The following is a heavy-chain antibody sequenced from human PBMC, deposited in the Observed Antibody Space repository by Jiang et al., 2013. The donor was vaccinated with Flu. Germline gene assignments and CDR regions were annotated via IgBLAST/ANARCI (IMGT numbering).Heavy chain of an antibody. CDR2: IRSKANSYAT. CDR1: FTFSGSA. J-gene: IGHJ3*02. V-gene: IGHV3-73*01. CDR3: TKPGLPLFDILTGIRGGAFDI. Sequence: FTFSGSAMHWVRQASGKGLEWVGRIRSKANSYATAYAASVKGRFTISRDDSKNTAYLQMNSLKTEDTAVYYCTKPGLPLFDILTGIRGGAFDIWGQGTMVTVSS. D-gene: IGHD3-9*01.